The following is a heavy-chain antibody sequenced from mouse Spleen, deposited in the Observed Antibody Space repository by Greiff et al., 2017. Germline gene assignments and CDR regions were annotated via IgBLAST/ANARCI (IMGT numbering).Heavy chain of an antibody. V-gene: IGHV1-85*01. D-gene: IGHD3-2*01. CDR2: IYPRDGST. J-gene: IGHJ3*01. CDR1: GYTFTSYD. Sequence: VQLQQSGPELVKPGASVKLSCKASGYTFTSYDINWVKQRPGQGLEWIGWIYPRDGSTKYNEKFKGKATLTVDTSSSTAYMELHSLTSEDSAVYFCARWDSSGYVDYWGQGTLVTVSA. CDR3: ARWDSSGYVDY.